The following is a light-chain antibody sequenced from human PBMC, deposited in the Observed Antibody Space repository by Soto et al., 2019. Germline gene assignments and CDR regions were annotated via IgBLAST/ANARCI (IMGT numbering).Light chain of an antibody. CDR2: KTS. J-gene: IGKJ1*01. CDR3: QQYNSHRWT. V-gene: IGKV1-5*03. CDR1: QSISSW. Sequence: IQSTRGRSTLSSSVGDRVIITCRASQSISSWLAWYQQKPGKAPKLLIYKTSNLESGVPSRFSGSGSGTEFTLTISSLQPDDFATYYCQQYNSHRWTFGQGTKVDIK.